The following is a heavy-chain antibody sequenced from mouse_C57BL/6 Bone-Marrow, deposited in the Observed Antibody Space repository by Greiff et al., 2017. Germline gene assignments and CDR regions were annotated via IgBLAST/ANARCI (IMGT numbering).Heavy chain of an antibody. J-gene: IGHJ4*01. CDR3: TGLSIAMDY. CDR1: GFNIKDDY. V-gene: IGHV14-4*01. Sequence: EVKLMESGAELVRPGASVKLSCTASGFNIKDDYMHWVKQRPEQGLEWIGWIDPENGDTEYASKFQGKATITADTSSNTAYLQLSSLTSEDTAVYYCTGLSIAMDYWGQGTSVTVSS. CDR2: IDPENGDT. D-gene: IGHD2-3*01.